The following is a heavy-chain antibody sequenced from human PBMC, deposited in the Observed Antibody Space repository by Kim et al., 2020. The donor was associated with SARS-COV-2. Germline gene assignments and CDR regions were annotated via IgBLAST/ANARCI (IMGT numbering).Heavy chain of an antibody. D-gene: IGHD6-19*01. CDR3: AILAVTEATDS. V-gene: IGHV4-39*01. CDR1: WGSMSSPSY. Sequence: SWGSMSSPSYWGGIPQDPGEGLECIGNSDHSGRTYLIPSLHERGTISVDASKNQFSLRLTSVTVADPDIYYCAILAVTEATDSWGQGTLAT. CDR2: SDHSGRT. J-gene: IGHJ4*02.